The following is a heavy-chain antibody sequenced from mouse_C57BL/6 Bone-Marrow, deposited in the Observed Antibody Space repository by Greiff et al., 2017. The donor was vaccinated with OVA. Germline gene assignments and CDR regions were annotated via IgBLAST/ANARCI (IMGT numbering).Heavy chain of an antibody. CDR3: ARNYGYDYAMDY. Sequence: QVQLQQSGAELARPGASVKLSCKASGYTFTSYGISWVKQRTGQGLEWIGEIYPRSGNTYYNEKFKGKATLTADKSSSTAYLELRSLTSDDSAVYYCARNYGYDYAMDYWGQGTSVTGSS. D-gene: IGHD2-2*01. J-gene: IGHJ4*01. CDR2: IYPRSGNT. V-gene: IGHV1-81*01. CDR1: GYTFTSYG.